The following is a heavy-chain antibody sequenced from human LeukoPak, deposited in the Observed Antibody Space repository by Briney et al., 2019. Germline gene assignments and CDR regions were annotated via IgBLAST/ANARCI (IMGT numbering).Heavy chain of an antibody. Sequence: ASVKVSCKASGYTFTDYYMNWVRQAPGQGFEWMEWINPNDGDTNYAQKFQGRVTMTKDTSISTAHMEVSRLRSDDTAVYYCARANFLYCSSSTCLFDYWGQGTLVTVSS. CDR1: GYTFTDYY. CDR2: INPNDGDT. J-gene: IGHJ4*02. D-gene: IGHD2-2*01. V-gene: IGHV1-2*02. CDR3: ARANFLYCSSSTCLFDY.